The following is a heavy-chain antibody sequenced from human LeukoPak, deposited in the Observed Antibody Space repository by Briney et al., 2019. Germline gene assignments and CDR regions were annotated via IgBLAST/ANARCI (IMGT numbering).Heavy chain of an antibody. CDR3: ARSRGSSWPFDY. V-gene: IGHV3-21*01. CDR1: GFTFSSYA. J-gene: IGHJ4*02. Sequence: GGSLRLSCAASGFTFSSYAMSWVRQAPGKGLEWVSSISSSSSYIYYADSVKGRFTISRDNAKNSLYLQMNSLRAEDTAVYYCARSRGSSWPFDYWGQGTLVTVSS. CDR2: ISSSSSYI. D-gene: IGHD6-13*01.